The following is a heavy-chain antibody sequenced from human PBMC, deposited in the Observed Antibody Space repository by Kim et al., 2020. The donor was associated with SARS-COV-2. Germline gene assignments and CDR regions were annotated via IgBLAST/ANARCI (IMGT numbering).Heavy chain of an antibody. CDR3: ARDPTTVVTPYYYYGMDV. D-gene: IGHD4-17*01. CDR2: IYYSGST. CDR1: GGSISSYY. Sequence: SETLSLTCTVSGGSISSYYWSWIRQPPGKGLEWIGYIYYSGSTNYNPSLKSRVTISVDTSKNQFSLKLSSVTAADTAVYYCARDPTTVVTPYYYYGMDVWGQATTVTVSS. J-gene: IGHJ6*02. V-gene: IGHV4-59*13.